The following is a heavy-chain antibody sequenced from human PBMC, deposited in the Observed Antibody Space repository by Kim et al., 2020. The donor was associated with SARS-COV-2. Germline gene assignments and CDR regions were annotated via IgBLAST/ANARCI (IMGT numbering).Heavy chain of an antibody. V-gene: IGHV4-31*03. Sequence: SETLSLTCTVSGGSISSGGYYWSWIRQHPGKGLEWIGYIYYSGSTYYNPSLKSRVTISVDTSKNQFSLKLSSMTAADTAVYYCARGIVAGTWFQHWGQGTLVTVSS. CDR3: ARGIVAGTWFQH. D-gene: IGHD6-19*01. CDR2: IYYSGST. J-gene: IGHJ1*01. CDR1: GGSISSGGYY.